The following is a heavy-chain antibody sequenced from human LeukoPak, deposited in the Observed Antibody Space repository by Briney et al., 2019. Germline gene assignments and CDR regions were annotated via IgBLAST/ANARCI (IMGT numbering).Heavy chain of an antibody. CDR2: ISSNGGST. Sequence: LGGSLRLSCSASGFTFSSYAMHWVRQAPGKGLEYVSAISSNGGSTYYADSVKGRFTISRDNSKNTLYLQMSSLRAEDTAVYYCVKDGSSEDSGSYYYYYGMDVWGKGTTVTVSS. D-gene: IGHD3-10*01. V-gene: IGHV3-64D*06. J-gene: IGHJ6*04. CDR3: VKDGSSEDSGSYYYYYGMDV. CDR1: GFTFSSYA.